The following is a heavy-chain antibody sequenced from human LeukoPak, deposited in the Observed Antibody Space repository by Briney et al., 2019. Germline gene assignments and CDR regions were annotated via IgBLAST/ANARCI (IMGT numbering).Heavy chain of an antibody. J-gene: IGHJ4*02. CDR3: ARKSYQPLLYIDY. D-gene: IGHD2-2*01. Sequence: GGSLRLSCAASGFTFSIYAMSWVRQAPGKGLEWVANINQDGSEKYYVDSVKGRFTISRDNAKNSLFLLLNSLTAEDTAVYYCARKSYQPLLYIDYWGQGTLVTVSS. V-gene: IGHV3-7*01. CDR1: GFTFSIYA. CDR2: INQDGSEK.